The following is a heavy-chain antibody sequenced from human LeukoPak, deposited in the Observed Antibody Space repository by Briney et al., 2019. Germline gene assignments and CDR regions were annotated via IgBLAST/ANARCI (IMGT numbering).Heavy chain of an antibody. J-gene: IGHJ4*01. D-gene: IGHD4-17*01. CDR3: ATTGGSYFDY. CDR2: IYYSGST. CDR1: GGSISSYY. V-gene: IGHV4-59*06. Sequence: SETLALTCTVSGGSISSYYWSWIRQHPGKGLEWIGYIYYSGSTYYNPSLKSRVTMSVDTSENQFSLKLSSVTAAATAVYYCATTGGSYFDYWRQRRLVTVSS.